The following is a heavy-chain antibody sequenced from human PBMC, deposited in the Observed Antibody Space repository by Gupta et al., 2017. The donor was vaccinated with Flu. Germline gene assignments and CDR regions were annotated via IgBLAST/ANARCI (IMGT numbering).Heavy chain of an antibody. CDR2: ISIHSPKT. CDR3: ARASSVNGPRGAFEI. J-gene: IGHJ3*02. D-gene: IGHD2-8*01. CDR1: GYKFNTYG. Sequence: QGQLVQSGAEVKKPGASVRVSCQASGYKFNTYGIGWVRQAPGQGLEWMGWISIHSPKTMYAQKCQGRVAMTADISTSTAYMELRGLRSDDTAVYYCARASSVNGPRGAFEIWGQGTFVTVS. V-gene: IGHV1-18*01.